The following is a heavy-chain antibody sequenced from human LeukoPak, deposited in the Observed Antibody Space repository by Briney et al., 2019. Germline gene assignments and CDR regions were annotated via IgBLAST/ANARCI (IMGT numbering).Heavy chain of an antibody. CDR1: GFTFSSCG. CDR3: AKAQVGATDS. Sequence: GRSLRLSCAASGFTFSSCGMHWVRQAPGKGLEWVAVISYDGSNKYYADSVKGRFTISRDNSKNTLYLQMNSLRAEDTAVYYCAKAQVGATDSWGQGTLVTVSS. CDR2: ISYDGSNK. J-gene: IGHJ4*02. V-gene: IGHV3-30*18. D-gene: IGHD1-26*01.